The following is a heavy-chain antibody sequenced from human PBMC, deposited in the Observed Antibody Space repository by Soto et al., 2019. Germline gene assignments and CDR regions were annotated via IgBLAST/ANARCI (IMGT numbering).Heavy chain of an antibody. Sequence: SETLSLTARALVASFASGFSSWNGVRQYQGRGLEWIANIHNGGTTYTNPSLRSRVSVSVDTSENQFSLKLTSVTVADTAVYYCARGGIVESDSRSLDSWGQGTLVTVSS. J-gene: IGHJ4*02. V-gene: IGHV4-31*03. CDR2: IHNGGTT. D-gene: IGHD1-26*01. CDR1: VASFASGFSS. CDR3: ARGGIVESDSRSLDS.